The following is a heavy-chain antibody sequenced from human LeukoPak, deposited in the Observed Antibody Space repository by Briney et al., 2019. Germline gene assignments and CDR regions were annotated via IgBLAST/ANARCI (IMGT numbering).Heavy chain of an antibody. Sequence: SETLSLTRTHPGGSIRRSNWSWIWQPAGRGLEWIGRMSASGSTNYSPSLKSRVTMSVDTSKNQFSLRLNSVTAADTAVYYCARVYYYDSSSYYWFVPCGQGALVTVSS. CDR2: MSASGST. V-gene: IGHV4-4*07. CDR3: ARVYYYDSSSYYWFVP. D-gene: IGHD3-22*01. J-gene: IGHJ5*02. CDR1: GGSIRRSN.